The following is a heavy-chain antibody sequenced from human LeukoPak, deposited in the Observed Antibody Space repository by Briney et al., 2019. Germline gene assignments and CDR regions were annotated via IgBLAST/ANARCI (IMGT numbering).Heavy chain of an antibody. CDR3: ARDLLLRFLYMDV. D-gene: IGHD3-3*01. J-gene: IGHJ6*03. V-gene: IGHV3-30*02. CDR1: GFTFSSYG. Sequence: HPGGSLRLSCAASGFTFSSYGMHWVRQAPGKGLEWVAFIRYDGSNKYYADSVKGRFTISRDNAKNSLYLQMNSLRAEDTAVYYCARDLLLRFLYMDVWGKGTTVTVSS. CDR2: IRYDGSNK.